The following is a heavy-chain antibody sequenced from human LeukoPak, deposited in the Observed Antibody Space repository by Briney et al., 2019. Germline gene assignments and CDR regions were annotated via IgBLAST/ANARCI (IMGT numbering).Heavy chain of an antibody. CDR3: ARPSTYYYDSSGHGAFDI. CDR2: IYYSGST. D-gene: IGHD3-22*01. V-gene: IGHV4-39*07. CDR1: GGSISSSSYY. Sequence: PSETLSLTCTVSGGSISSSSYYWGWIRQPPGKGLEWIGSIYYSGSTYYNPSLKSRVTISVDTSKNQFSLKLSSVTAADTAVYYCARPSTYYYDSSGHGAFDIWGQGTIVTVSS. J-gene: IGHJ3*02.